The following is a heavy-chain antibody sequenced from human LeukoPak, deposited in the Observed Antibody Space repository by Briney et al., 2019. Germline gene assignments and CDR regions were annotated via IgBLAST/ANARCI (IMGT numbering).Heavy chain of an antibody. V-gene: IGHV1-46*01. D-gene: IGHD5-24*01. Sequence: ASVKVSCKASGYTFTSYDINWVRQATGQGLEWMGIINPSGGSTSYAQKFQGRVTMTRDTSTSTVYMELSSLRSEDTAVYYCARDKEMATIPFDYWGQGTLVTVSS. CDR1: GYTFTSYD. J-gene: IGHJ4*02. CDR3: ARDKEMATIPFDY. CDR2: INPSGGST.